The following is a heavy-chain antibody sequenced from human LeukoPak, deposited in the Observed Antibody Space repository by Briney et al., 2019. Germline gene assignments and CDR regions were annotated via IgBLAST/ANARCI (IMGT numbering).Heavy chain of an antibody. CDR1: GGSFSGYY. V-gene: IGHV4-34*01. J-gene: IGHJ4*02. CDR3: ARGALGIHDY. CDR2: INHSGST. Sequence: SETLSLTCAVYGGSFSGYYWSWIRQPPGKGLEWIGEINHSGSTNYNPSLKSRVTISVDTSKNQFPLKLSSVTAADTTVYYCARGALGIHDYWGQGTLVIVSS. D-gene: IGHD7-27*01.